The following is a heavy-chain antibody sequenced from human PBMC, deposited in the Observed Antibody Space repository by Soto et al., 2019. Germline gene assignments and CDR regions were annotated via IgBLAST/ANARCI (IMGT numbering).Heavy chain of an antibody. Sequence: ASVKVSCKASGYTFITYGVTWVRQAPGQGLEWMGWITPYNGKTHYAQKFHDRVTMTTDTAATTAYMELRSLTSDDSAMYFCARDTSHYFDHWGQGILVTVS. CDR3: ARDTSHYFDH. CDR2: ITPYNGKT. J-gene: IGHJ4*02. D-gene: IGHD2-2*01. CDR1: GYTFITYG. V-gene: IGHV1-18*01.